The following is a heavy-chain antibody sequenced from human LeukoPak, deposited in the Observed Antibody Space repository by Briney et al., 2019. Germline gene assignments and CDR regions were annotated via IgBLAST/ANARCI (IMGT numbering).Heavy chain of an antibody. CDR3: ATSLDEQTYYGMDV. Sequence: PSETLSLTCTVSGGSVSSGSYYWSWIRQPPGKGLEWIGCIYYSGSTNYNPSLKSRVTISVDTSKNQSSLKLSSVTAADTAVYYCATSLDEQTYYGMDVWGQGTTVTVSS. V-gene: IGHV4-61*01. D-gene: IGHD5-24*01. CDR1: GGSVSSGSYY. J-gene: IGHJ6*02. CDR2: IYYSGST.